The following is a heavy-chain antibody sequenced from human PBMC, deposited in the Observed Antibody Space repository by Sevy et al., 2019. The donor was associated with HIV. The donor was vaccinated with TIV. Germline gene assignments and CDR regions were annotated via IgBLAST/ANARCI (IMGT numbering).Heavy chain of an antibody. CDR1: GGSISSYY. J-gene: IGHJ4*02. Sequence: SETLSLTCTVSGGSISSYYWSWIRQPPGKGLEWIGYIYYSWSTNYNPSLKSRVTISVDTSNNQFSLKLSSVTAADTAVYYCGRERRDNSGFDYWGQGTLVTVSS. CDR3: GRERRDNSGFDY. D-gene: IGHD3-22*01. CDR2: IYYSWST. V-gene: IGHV4-59*01.